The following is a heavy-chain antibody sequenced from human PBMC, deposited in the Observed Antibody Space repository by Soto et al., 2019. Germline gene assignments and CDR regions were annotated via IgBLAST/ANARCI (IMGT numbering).Heavy chain of an antibody. V-gene: IGHV4-39*07. J-gene: IGHJ6*03. CDR3: ARAVTVPDYYYYYMDV. Sequence: SETLSLTCTVSDGSISSSSYYWGWIRQPPGKGLEWIGCINYSGSTYDNPSLKSRVTISVDTSKNQFSLKLSSVTAADTALYYCARAVTVPDYYYYYMDVWGKGTTVTVSS. CDR2: INYSGST. CDR1: DGSISSSSYY. D-gene: IGHD1-20*01.